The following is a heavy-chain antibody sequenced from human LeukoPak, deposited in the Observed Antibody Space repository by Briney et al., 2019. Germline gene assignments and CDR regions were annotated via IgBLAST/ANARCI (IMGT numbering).Heavy chain of an antibody. CDR1: GGTFSSYA. CDR2: IIPILGIA. V-gene: IGHV1-69*04. Sequence: SVKVSCKASGGTFSSYAISWVRQAPGQGLEWMGRIIPILGIANYAQKFQGRVTMTEDTSTDTAYMELSSLRSEDTAVYYCATVSPRRKTAKTDYWGQGTLVTVSS. CDR3: ATVSPRRKTAKTDY. J-gene: IGHJ4*02.